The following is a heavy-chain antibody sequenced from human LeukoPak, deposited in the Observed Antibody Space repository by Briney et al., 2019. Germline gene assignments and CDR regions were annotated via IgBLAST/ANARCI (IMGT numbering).Heavy chain of an antibody. V-gene: IGHV4-30-4*01. CDR2: IYYSGST. Sequence: PSQTLSLTCTVSGGSISSGDYYWSWIRQPPGKGLEWIGYIYYSGSTYYNPSLKSRVTISVDTPKNQFSLKLSSVTAADTAVYYCARGAGLGDWFDPWGQGTLVTVSS. CDR1: GGSISSGDYY. CDR3: ARGAGLGDWFDP. D-gene: IGHD3-10*01. J-gene: IGHJ5*02.